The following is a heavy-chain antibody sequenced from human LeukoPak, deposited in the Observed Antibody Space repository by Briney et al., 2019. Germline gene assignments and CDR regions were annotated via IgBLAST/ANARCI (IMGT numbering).Heavy chain of an antibody. CDR3: ARCRCGSSWPLPYYYYGMDV. CDR1: GGSISSYY. CDR2: IYYSGST. V-gene: IGHV4-59*12. J-gene: IGHJ6*02. Sequence: SETLSLTCTVSGGSISSYYWSWIRQPPGKGLEWIGYIYYSGSTSYNPSLKSRVTISVDTSKNQFSLKLSSVTAADTAVYYCARCRCGSSWPLPYYYYGMDVWGQGTTVTVSS. D-gene: IGHD6-13*01.